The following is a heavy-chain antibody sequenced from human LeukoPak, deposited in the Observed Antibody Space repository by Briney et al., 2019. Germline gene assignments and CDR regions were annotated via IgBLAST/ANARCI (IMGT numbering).Heavy chain of an antibody. CDR3: ARGVVVVVAASLDC. J-gene: IGHJ4*02. CDR1: GFTFSSYA. D-gene: IGHD2-15*01. CDR2: ISHDGSNK. V-gene: IGHV3-30-3*01. Sequence: GGSLRLSCAASGFTFSSYAMHWVRQAPGKGLEWVAVISHDGSNKYYADSVKGRFTISRDNSKNTLYLQMNSLRAEDTAVYYCARGVVVVVAASLDCWGQGTLVTVSS.